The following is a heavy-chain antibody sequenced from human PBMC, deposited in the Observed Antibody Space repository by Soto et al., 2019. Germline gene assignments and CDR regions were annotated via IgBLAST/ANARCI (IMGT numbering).Heavy chain of an antibody. J-gene: IGHJ4*01. V-gene: IGHV3-9*01. CDR3: AKDIREYSSGWTYFDY. CDR2: ITWNSGSI. CDR1: GFTFHDYA. Sequence: LRLSCAASGFTFHDYAMHWVRQGQGKGLEWVSGITWNSGSIDYADSVKGRFTISRDNAKNSLYLQMNSLRPEDTALYYCAKDIREYSSGWTYFDYWGHGTLVTSPQ. D-gene: IGHD6-19*01.